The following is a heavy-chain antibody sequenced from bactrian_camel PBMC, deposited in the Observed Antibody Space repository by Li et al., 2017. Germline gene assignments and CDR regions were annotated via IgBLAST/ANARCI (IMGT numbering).Heavy chain of an antibody. D-gene: IGHD1*01. J-gene: IGHJ6*01. CDR1: GNTASNNC. V-gene: IGHV3S63*01. CDR3: GLTRRLLGVGQKRPLVT. Sequence: VQLVESGGGSVQAGGSLRLSCVASGNTASNNCMGWFRQAPGKEREGVASISGSDGRTYYADSVKGRFTISQDNAQNAIYLQLDSLKPEDSAMYYCGLTRRLLGVGQKRPLVTSARGPRSPS. CDR2: ISGSDGRT.